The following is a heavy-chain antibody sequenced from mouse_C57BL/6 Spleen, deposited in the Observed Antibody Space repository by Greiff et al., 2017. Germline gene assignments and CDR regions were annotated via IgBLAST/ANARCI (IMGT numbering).Heavy chain of an antibody. V-gene: IGHV1-62-2*01. CDR1: GYTFTEYT. CDR3: ARDEERGLLFDD. J-gene: IGHJ2*01. D-gene: IGHD3-1*01. CDR2: FYPGRGSI. Sequence: QVQLKESGAELVKPGASVKLSCKASGYTFTEYTIHWVKQRSGQGLEWIGGFYPGRGSINYNEKFKDKATLTADKSSSTAYMQLSRLTSEDSAVYYGARDEERGLLFDDWGPGTTLTVSS.